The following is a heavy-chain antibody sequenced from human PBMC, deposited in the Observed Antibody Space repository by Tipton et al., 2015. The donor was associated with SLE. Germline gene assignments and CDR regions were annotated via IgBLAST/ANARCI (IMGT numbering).Heavy chain of an antibody. J-gene: IGHJ6*02. V-gene: IGHV4-34*01. CDR2: INHSGST. Sequence: GLVKPSETLSVICAVYGGSFSGYYWSWIRQPPGKGLEWIGEINHSGSTNYNPSLKSRVTISVDTSKNQFSLKLSSVTAADTAVYYCARRPHYYYYGMDVWGQGTTVTVSS. CDR1: GGSFSGYY. CDR3: ARRPHYYYYGMDV.